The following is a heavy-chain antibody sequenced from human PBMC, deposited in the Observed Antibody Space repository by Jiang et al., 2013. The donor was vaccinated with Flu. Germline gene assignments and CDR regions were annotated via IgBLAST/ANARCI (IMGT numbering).Heavy chain of an antibody. V-gene: IGHV1-8*01. CDR3: ASFYYYGMDV. Sequence: QGLEWMGWMNPNSGNTGYAQKFQGRVTMTRNTSISTAYMELSSLRSEDTAVYYCASFYYYGMDVWGQGTTVTVSS. J-gene: IGHJ6*02. CDR2: MNPNSGNT.